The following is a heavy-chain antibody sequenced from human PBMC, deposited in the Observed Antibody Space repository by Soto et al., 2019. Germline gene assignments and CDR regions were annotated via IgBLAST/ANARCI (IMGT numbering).Heavy chain of an antibody. V-gene: IGHV1-69*13. CDR3: ARRRFLEWLSPFDY. CDR2: IIPIFGTA. J-gene: IGHJ4*02. CDR1: GGTFSSYA. Sequence: SVKVSCKASGGTFSSYAISWVRQAPGQGLEWMGGIIPIFGTANYAQKFQGRVTITADESTSTAYMELGSLRSEDTAVYYCARRRFLEWLSPFDYWGQGTLVTVSS. D-gene: IGHD3-3*01.